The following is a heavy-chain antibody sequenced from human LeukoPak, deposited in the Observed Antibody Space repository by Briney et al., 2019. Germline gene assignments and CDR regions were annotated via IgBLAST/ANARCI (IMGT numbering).Heavy chain of an antibody. CDR2: INPNSGGK. CDR1: GYTFTGYY. V-gene: IGHV1-2*02. Sequence: ASVKVSCKASGYTFTGYYMHWVRPAPGKGLEWMGWINPNSGGKNYAQKFQGRVTMTRDTSISTAYMELSRLRSDDTAVYYCARDGVGYYDISGYYYFQHWGQGTLVTVSS. J-gene: IGHJ1*01. CDR3: ARDGVGYYDISGYYYFQH. D-gene: IGHD3-22*01.